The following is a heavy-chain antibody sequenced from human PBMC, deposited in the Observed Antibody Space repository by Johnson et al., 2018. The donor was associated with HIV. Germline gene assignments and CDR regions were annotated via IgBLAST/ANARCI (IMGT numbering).Heavy chain of an antibody. CDR2: ISSDGSNK. D-gene: IGHD6-19*01. CDR1: GFTFSSYP. V-gene: IGHV3-30*04. CDR3: ARVRRSGWFDNDAFDI. J-gene: IGHJ3*02. Sequence: QVQLVESGGGAVQPGRSLRLSCAASGFTFSSYPMHWVRQAPGKGLEWVAVISSDGSNKYYADSVKGRFTISSDNSKNTLFLLMSSLRADDTAVYYCARVRRSGWFDNDAFDIWGQGTMVTVSS.